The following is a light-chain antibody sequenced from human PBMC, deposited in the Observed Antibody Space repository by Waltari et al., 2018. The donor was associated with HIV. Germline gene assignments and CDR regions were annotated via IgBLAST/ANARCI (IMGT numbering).Light chain of an antibody. CDR1: SSDVGSYKY. Sequence: QSALTQHRSVSGSPGPSVTISCTGTSSDVGSYKYVSWYQLRPGKAPKLIIHDVNKRPSGVPDRFSGSKSGNTASLTISGLQAEDEADYYCCSYTGTYTRYVFGTGAKVTVL. CDR2: DVN. CDR3: CSYTGTYTRYV. J-gene: IGLJ1*01. V-gene: IGLV2-11*01.